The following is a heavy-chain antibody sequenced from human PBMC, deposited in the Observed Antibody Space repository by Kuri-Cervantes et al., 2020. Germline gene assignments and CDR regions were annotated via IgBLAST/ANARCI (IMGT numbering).Heavy chain of an antibody. V-gene: IGHV4-4*07. CDR1: GGPMSPYY. CDR3: AREREQQLPFDY. J-gene: IGHJ4*02. D-gene: IGHD6-13*01. CDR2: IYSTGIT. Sequence: SETLSLTCSVSGGPMSPYYWSWIRQPAGKGLEWIGHIYSTGITHYNPSLKSRVTISVDRSKNQFSLRLTSVTAADTAVYYCAREREQQLPFDYWGQGTLVTVSS.